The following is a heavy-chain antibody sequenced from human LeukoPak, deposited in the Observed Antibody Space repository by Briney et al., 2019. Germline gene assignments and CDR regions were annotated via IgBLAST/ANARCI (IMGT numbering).Heavy chain of an antibody. V-gene: IGHV3-21*01. D-gene: IGHD1-26*01. CDR1: GFTFSTYN. Sequence: PGGSLRLSCTASGFTFSTYNMNWVRQAPGKGLEWVLSISTSSNYIYYADSVKGRFTISRDNAKNSLYLQMNSLRVEDTDVYYCARDVGASAPDAFDIWDQGTMVTVSS. J-gene: IGHJ3*02. CDR3: ARDVGASAPDAFDI. CDR2: ISTSSNYI.